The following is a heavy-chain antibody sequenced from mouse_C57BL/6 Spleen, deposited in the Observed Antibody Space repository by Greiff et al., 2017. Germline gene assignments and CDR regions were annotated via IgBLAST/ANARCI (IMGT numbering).Heavy chain of an antibody. D-gene: IGHD4-1*01. CDR2: IDPSDSYT. V-gene: IGHV1-69*01. CDR3: ARSSSNWAWFAY. Sequence: QVQLQQPGAELVMPGASVKLSCKASGYTFTSYWMHWVKQRPGQGLEWIGEIDPSDSYTNYDQKFTGKSTLTVDKSSNTAYMQLSSLTSEDSAVYYCARSSSNWAWFAYWGQGTLVTVSA. CDR1: GYTFTSYW. J-gene: IGHJ3*01.